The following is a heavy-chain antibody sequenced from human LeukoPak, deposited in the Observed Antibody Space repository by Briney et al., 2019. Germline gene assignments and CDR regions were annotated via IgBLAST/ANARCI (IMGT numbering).Heavy chain of an antibody. CDR3: TRGGLPAGFDI. Sequence: GGSLRLSCAASGFTFGNSWMHWVRQAPGKGLVWVSRINSGGSSTGYADSVKGRFTISRDNAKNTLYLQMNSLRAEDTAVYYCTRGGLPAGFDIWAQGTMVTVSS. J-gene: IGHJ3*02. V-gene: IGHV3-74*01. CDR2: INSGGSST. D-gene: IGHD3-16*01. CDR1: GFTFGNSW.